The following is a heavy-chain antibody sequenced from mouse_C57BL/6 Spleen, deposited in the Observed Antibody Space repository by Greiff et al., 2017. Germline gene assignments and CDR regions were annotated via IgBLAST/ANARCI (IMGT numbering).Heavy chain of an antibody. Sequence: EVQGVESGGGLVQPGGSLSLSCAASGFTFTDYYMSWVRQPPGTALEWLGFIRNTANGYTTEYSASVKGRFTISRDNSQSFLYLQMNALRAEDMATYYCARDDDYDGAWFASWGPGTLVTVSA. CDR3: ARDDDYDGAWFAS. CDR2: IRNTANGYTT. J-gene: IGHJ3*01. V-gene: IGHV7-3*01. D-gene: IGHD2-4*01. CDR1: GFTFTDYY.